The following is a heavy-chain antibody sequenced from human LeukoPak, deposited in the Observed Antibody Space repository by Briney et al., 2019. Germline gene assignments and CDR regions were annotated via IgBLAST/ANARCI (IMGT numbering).Heavy chain of an antibody. V-gene: IGHV3-23*01. CDR3: AKATGYLL. CDR1: GFTFSSYA. Sequence: PGGSLRLSCAASGFTFSSYAMSWVRQAPGKGLEWVSTISNSDCSTYYADSVKGRFTISRANSENTLYLQMNNLRAEDTAVYYCAKATGYLLWGQGTLVTVSS. J-gene: IGHJ4*02. CDR2: ISNSDCST. D-gene: IGHD1-14*01.